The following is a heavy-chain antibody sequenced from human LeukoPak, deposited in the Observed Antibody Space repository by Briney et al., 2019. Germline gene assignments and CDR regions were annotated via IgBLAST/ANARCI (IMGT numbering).Heavy chain of an antibody. CDR3: AKRGYGGYYYDSSGYYYFDY. J-gene: IGHJ4*02. V-gene: IGHV3-23*01. CDR2: ISGSGRDT. CDR1: GFNFSSYG. D-gene: IGHD3-22*01. Sequence: GGSLRLSCAASGFNFSSYGMTWVRQAPGKGLEWVSIISGSGRDTYYADSVKGRFTISRDNSKNTLYLQMNSLRAEDTAVYYCAKRGYGGYYYDSSGYYYFDYWGQGTLVTVSS.